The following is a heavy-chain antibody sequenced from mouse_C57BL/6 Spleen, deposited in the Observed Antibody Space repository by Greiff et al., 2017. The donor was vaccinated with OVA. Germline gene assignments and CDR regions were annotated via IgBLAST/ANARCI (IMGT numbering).Heavy chain of an antibody. CDR2: IDPSDSYT. J-gene: IGHJ4*01. D-gene: IGHD4-1*02. Sequence: QVQLKQPGAELVRPGTSVKLSCKASGYTFTSYWMHWVKQRPGQGLEWIGVIDPSDSYTNYNQKFKGKATLTVDTSSSTAYMQLSSLTSEDSAVYYCARRPQLGHAMDYWGQGTSVTVSS. CDR3: ARRPQLGHAMDY. V-gene: IGHV1-59*01. CDR1: GYTFTSYW.